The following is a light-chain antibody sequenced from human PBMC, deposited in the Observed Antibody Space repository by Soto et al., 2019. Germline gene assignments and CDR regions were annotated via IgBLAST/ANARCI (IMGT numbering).Light chain of an antibody. CDR3: QQRSSWRVT. V-gene: IGKV3-11*01. CDR2: DAS. J-gene: IGKJ4*01. CDR1: QSVSTF. Sequence: EIVLTQFPATLSLSPGERATLSCRASQSVSTFLAWYQQKPGQAPWLVVYDASKRATGIPARFSGSGSGTDFTLTISSLEPEDFAVYYCQQRSSWRVTFGGGTKVEIK.